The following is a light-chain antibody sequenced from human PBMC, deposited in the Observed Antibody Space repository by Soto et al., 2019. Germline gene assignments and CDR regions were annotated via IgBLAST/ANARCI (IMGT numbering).Light chain of an antibody. V-gene: IGLV2-14*01. CDR3: SSYTSSSTPFV. CDR1: SSDVGGYNY. Sequence: LTQSASVSGSPGQSITISCTGTSSDVGGYNYVSWYQQHPGKAPKLMIYEVSNRPSGVSNRFSGSKSGNTASLTISGLQAEDEADYYCSSYTSSSTPFVFGTGTKVTVL. CDR2: EVS. J-gene: IGLJ1*01.